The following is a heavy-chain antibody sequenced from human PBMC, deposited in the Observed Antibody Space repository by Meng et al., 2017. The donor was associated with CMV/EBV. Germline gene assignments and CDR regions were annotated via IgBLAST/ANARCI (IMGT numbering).Heavy chain of an antibody. V-gene: IGHV1-18*01. J-gene: IGHJ4*02. CDR3: ARGLLSIGGLFDY. D-gene: IGHD3-10*01. CDR1: GYTFTSYA. CDR2: INSYNGDT. Sequence: ASVKVSCKASGYTFTSYAINWVRQAPGQGLGWVGWINSYNGDTHYAQKLQDRVTVTTDTSTDTIYMELRSLRADDTAVYYCARGLLSIGGLFDYWGQGTLVTVSS.